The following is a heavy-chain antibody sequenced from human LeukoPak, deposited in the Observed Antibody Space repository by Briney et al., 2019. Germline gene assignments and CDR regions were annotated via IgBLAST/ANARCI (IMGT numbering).Heavy chain of an antibody. CDR2: IYYSGST. V-gene: IGHV4-31*03. Sequence: PSETLSLTCTVSGGSISSGGYYWSWIRQHPGKGLEWIGYIYYSGSTYYNPSLKSRVTISVDTSKNQFSLKLSSVTAADTAVYYCAREEGDGYKFDYWGQGTLVTVPS. J-gene: IGHJ4*02. CDR3: AREEGDGYKFDY. CDR1: GGSISSGGYY. D-gene: IGHD5-24*01.